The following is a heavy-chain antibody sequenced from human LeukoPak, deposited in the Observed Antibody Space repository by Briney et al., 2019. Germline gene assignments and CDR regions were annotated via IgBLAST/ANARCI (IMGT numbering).Heavy chain of an antibody. J-gene: IGHJ4*02. CDR1: GFSFSSYN. CDR2: IKQDGSEK. D-gene: IGHD3-16*01. Sequence: SGGSLRLSCAASGFSFSSYNMNWVRQTPGKGLEWVANIKQDGSEKYYVDSVKGRFTISRDNAKNSLYLQMNSLRAEDTAVYYCARDRPFGGVLDFDYWGQGTLVTVSS. V-gene: IGHV3-7*01. CDR3: ARDRPFGGVLDFDY.